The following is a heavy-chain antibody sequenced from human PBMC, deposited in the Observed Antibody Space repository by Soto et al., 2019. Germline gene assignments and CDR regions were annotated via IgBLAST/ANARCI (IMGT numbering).Heavy chain of an antibody. Sequence: QVQLVESGGGVVQPGRSLRLSCAASGFTFSSYAMHWVRQAPGKGLEWVAVISYDGSNKYYADSVKGRFTISRDNSKNTLYLQMNSLRAEDTAVYYCAREGGSYYWGHGVDYWGQGTLVTVSS. D-gene: IGHD1-26*01. J-gene: IGHJ4*02. CDR2: ISYDGSNK. V-gene: IGHV3-30-3*01. CDR3: AREGGSYYWGHGVDY. CDR1: GFTFSSYA.